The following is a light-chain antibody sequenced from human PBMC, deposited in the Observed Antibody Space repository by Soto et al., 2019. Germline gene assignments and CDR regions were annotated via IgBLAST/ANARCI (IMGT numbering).Light chain of an antibody. V-gene: IGLV2-11*01. CDR2: DVS. CDR3: CSFAGRYYV. J-gene: IGLJ1*01. CDR1: SSDVGGYNY. Sequence: QSALTQPPSVSGSPGQSVTISCTGTSSDVGGYNYVSWYQQHPGKAPKLMIYDVSKRPSGVPDRFSGSKSGNTASLTISGLQAEDEAYYYCCSFAGRYYVFGTGTKVTVL.